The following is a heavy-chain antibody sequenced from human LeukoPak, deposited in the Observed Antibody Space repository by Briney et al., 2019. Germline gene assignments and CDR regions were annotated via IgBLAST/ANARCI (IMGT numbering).Heavy chain of an antibody. Sequence: SETLSLTCTVSGGSISSSSYYWGWIRQPPGKGLEWIGSIYYSGSTYYNPSLKSRVTISVDTSKNQFSLKLSSVTAADTAVYYCARDCIAAAGKVRYFDYWGQGTLVTVSS. CDR1: GGSISSSSYY. J-gene: IGHJ4*02. D-gene: IGHD6-13*01. CDR3: ARDCIAAAGKVRYFDY. V-gene: IGHV4-39*07. CDR2: IYYSGST.